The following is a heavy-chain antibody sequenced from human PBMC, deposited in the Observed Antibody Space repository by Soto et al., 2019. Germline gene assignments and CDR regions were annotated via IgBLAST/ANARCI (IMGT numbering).Heavy chain of an antibody. D-gene: IGHD2-21*02. CDR3: AREGVAYCGGDCYSGWFDP. CDR1: GGSISSGGYY. V-gene: IGHV4-31*03. CDR2: IYYSGST. J-gene: IGHJ5*02. Sequence: QVQLQESGPGLVKPSQTLSLTCTVSGGSISSGGYYWSWIRQHPGKGLEWIGYIYYSGSTYYNPSLKSRVTISVDTSKNQFSLKLSSVTAADTAVYYCAREGVAYCGGDCYSGWFDPWGQGTLVTVSS.